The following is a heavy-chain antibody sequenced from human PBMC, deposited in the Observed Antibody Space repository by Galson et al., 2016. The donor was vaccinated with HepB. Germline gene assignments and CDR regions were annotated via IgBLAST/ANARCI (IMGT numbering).Heavy chain of an antibody. V-gene: IGHV1-18*01. D-gene: IGHD5-18*01. CDR2: ISGYPYNDNT. CDR3: ARDGYGDSWFLDY. J-gene: IGHJ4*02. CDR1: GYSFINYG. Sequence: QSGAEVKKPGASVKVSCKASGYSFINYGFSWVRQAPGQGLEWMGWISGYPYNDNTNYAQKFQGRVTMTTDTSTSTAYMELRRLTADDTAVYYCARDGYGDSWFLDYWGQGTPVTVS.